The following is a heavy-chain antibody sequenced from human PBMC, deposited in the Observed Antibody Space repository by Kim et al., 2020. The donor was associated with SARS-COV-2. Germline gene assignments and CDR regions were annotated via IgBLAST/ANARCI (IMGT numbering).Heavy chain of an antibody. CDR3: TTEYYYDNSGLFDY. D-gene: IGHD3-22*01. V-gene: IGHV3-15*01. Sequence: AAPVKGRFTISRDDSKNTLYLQMNSLKTEDTAMYYCTTEYYYDNSGLFDYWGQGTLVTVSS. J-gene: IGHJ4*02.